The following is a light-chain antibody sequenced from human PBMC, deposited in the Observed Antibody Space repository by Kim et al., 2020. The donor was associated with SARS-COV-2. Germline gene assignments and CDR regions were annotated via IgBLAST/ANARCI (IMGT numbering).Light chain of an antibody. CDR3: QAWDSSTEVV. CDR2: QDS. Sequence: VAPGQTASITCSGDKLGDKYACWYQQKPGQSPVLVIYQDSKRPSGIPERFSGSNSGNTATLTISGTQAMDEADYYCQAWDSSTEVVFGGGTQLTVL. CDR1: KLGDKY. V-gene: IGLV3-1*01. J-gene: IGLJ2*01.